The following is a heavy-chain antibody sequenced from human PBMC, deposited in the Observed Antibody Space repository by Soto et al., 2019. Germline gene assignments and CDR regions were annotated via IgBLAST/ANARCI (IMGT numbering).Heavy chain of an antibody. J-gene: IGHJ4*02. CDR1: GYSFTSYG. CDR3: VRDPQRNDY. CDR2: ISANSGNT. V-gene: IGHV1-18*04. Sequence: QVQLVQSGPEVKKPGASVKVSCKASGYSFTSYGVSWVRQVPGQGLEWMGWISANSGNTDYAQKFRGRVTMTTETSTSTAYMDLRSLRSDDTAVYYCVRDPQRNDYWGQGTLVTVSS. D-gene: IGHD6-25*01.